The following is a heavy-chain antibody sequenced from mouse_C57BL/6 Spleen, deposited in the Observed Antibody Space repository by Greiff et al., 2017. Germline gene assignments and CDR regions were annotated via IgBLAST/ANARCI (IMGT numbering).Heavy chain of an antibody. J-gene: IGHJ2*01. CDR3: ARSGRDYYGSSYYFDY. CDR2: IDPNSGGT. CDR1: GYTFTSYW. V-gene: IGHV1-72*01. D-gene: IGHD1-1*01. Sequence: QVQLQQPGAELVKPGASVKLSCKASGYTFTSYWMHWVKQRPGRGLEWLGRIDPNSGGTKYNEKFKSKATLTVDKPSSTAYMQLSSLTSEDSAVYYCARSGRDYYGSSYYFDYWGQGTTLTVSS.